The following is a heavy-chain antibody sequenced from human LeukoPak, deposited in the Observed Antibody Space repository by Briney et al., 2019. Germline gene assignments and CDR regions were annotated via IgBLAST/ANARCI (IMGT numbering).Heavy chain of an antibody. CDR2: INPDGSTI. V-gene: IGHV3-74*01. Sequence: GGSLRLSCLASGFTFSNYWVHWVRQAPGKGLVWVSRINPDGSTISYADSVKGRFTISRDNAKNTLYLQMNSLRAEDTAVYYCATAGNYRFDYWGQGTLVTVSS. CDR3: ATAGNYRFDY. J-gene: IGHJ4*02. D-gene: IGHD1-7*01. CDR1: GFTFSNYW.